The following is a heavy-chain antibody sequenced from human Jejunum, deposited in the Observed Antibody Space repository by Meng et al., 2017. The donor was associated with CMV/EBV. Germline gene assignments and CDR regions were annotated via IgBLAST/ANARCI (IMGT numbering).Heavy chain of an antibody. CDR1: GVSVSNSY. CDR3: AIDLGSGNYYRGGTDK. V-gene: IGHV3-66*02. D-gene: IGHD1-26*01. Sequence: SGVSVSNSYMSWVRQAPGKGLECVSLIAGGGNTFYGDSVKGRFTISRDNSKNTLDLQMNSLTTDDTALYYCAIDLGSGNYYRGGTDKWGQGTLVTVSS. CDR2: IAGGGNT. J-gene: IGHJ4*02.